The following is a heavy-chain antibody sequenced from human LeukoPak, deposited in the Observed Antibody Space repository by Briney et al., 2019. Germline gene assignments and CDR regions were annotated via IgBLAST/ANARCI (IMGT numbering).Heavy chain of an antibody. CDR1: GFTFSSHE. CDR3: ARDVWFDP. V-gene: IGHV3-48*03. Sequence: GGSLRLSCAASGFTFSSHEMNWVRQPPGKGLEWVSYISSGGSTIYYADSVKGRFTVSRDNAKNSLYLQMNSLRAEDTALYYCARDVWFDPWGQGALVTVSS. J-gene: IGHJ5*02. CDR2: ISSGGSTI.